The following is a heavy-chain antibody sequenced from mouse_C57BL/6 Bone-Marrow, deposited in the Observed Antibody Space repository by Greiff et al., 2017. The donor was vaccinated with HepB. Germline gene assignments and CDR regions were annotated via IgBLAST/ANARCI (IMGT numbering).Heavy chain of an antibody. CDR1: GFSLTSYG. V-gene: IGHV2-2*01. CDR2: IWSGGST. CDR3: TRKYWLGGSWFAY. D-gene: IGHD2-2*01. J-gene: IGHJ3*01. Sequence: QVQLQQSGPGLVQPSQRLSITCTVSGFSLTSYGVHWVRQSPGKGLEWLGVIWSGGSTDYNAAFISRLSISKDNSKSQVFFKMNSLQADDTAIYYCTRKYWLGGSWFAYWGQGTLVTVSA.